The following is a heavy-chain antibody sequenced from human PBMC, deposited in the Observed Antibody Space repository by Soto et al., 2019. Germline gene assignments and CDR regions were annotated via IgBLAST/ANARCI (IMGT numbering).Heavy chain of an antibody. CDR3: ARGRPRGYSYGQGDYYYYGMDV. CDR1: GGSFSGYY. Sequence: KSSETLSLTCAVYGGSFSGYYWSWIRQPPGKGLEWIGEINHSGSTNYNPSLKSRVTISVDTSKNQFSLKLSSVTAADTAVYYCARGRPRGYSYGQGDYYYYGMDVWGQGTTVTVSS. V-gene: IGHV4-34*01. CDR2: INHSGST. J-gene: IGHJ6*02. D-gene: IGHD5-18*01.